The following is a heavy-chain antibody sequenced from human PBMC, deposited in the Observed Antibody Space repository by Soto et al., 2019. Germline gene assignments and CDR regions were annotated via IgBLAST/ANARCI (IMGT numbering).Heavy chain of an antibody. CDR2: IGGSGETT. V-gene: IGHV3-23*01. CDR3: AKDDGVVTCGDAFDI. Sequence: VRPMRHRYTAAEGNCGVYGVRRVLKATGKGRVCVSHIGGSGETTNYADSVKGRFTISRDNSKNTLYLQMNSLRAEDTAVYYFAKDDGVVTCGDAFDIWVQGSMVTVSS. D-gene: IGHD3-3*01. J-gene: IGHJ3*02. CDR1: EGNCGVYG.